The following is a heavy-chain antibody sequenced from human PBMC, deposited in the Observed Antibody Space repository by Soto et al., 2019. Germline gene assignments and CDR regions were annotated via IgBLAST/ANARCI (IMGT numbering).Heavy chain of an antibody. D-gene: IGHD3-9*01. CDR2: IKQDGSEK. CDR3: ARDVAYYDILTGYTPSYYYGMDV. CDR1: GFTFSSYW. J-gene: IGHJ6*02. Sequence: GGSLRLSCAASGFTFSSYWMSWVRQAPGKGLEWVANIKQDGSEKYYVDSVKGRFTISRDNAKNSLYLQMNSLRAEDTAVYYCARDVAYYDILTGYTPSYYYGMDVWGQGTTVTVSS. V-gene: IGHV3-7*05.